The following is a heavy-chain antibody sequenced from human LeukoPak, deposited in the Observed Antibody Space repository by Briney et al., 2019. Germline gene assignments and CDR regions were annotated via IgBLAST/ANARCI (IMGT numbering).Heavy chain of an antibody. V-gene: IGHV5-51*01. D-gene: IGHD3-16*01. CDR1: GYSFTSYW. CDR2: IYPGDSDT. Sequence: GESLKISCKGSGYSFTSYWIGWVRQIPGKGLEWMGIIYPGDSDTRYSPSFQGQVTISADKSIGTAYLQWSSLKASDTAMYYCARVMVITHFHFDYWGQGTPVTVSS. CDR3: ARVMVITHFHFDY. J-gene: IGHJ4*02.